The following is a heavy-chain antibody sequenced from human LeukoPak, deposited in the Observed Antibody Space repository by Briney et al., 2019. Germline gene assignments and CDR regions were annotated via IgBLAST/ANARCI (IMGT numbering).Heavy chain of an antibody. D-gene: IGHD5-18*01. V-gene: IGHV4-59*01. J-gene: IGHJ4*02. Sequence: SETLSLTCTVSGGSISSDYWSWIRQPPGKGLEWIGYIYYSGSTNHNPSLKSRATISVDRSKNQFSLNLSSVTAADTAIYYCARGRGYNYPFDYWGQGTLVTASS. CDR1: GGSISSDY. CDR3: ARGRGYNYPFDY. CDR2: IYYSGST.